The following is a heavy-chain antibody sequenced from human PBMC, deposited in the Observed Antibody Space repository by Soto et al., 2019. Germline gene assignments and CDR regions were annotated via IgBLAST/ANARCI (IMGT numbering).Heavy chain of an antibody. CDR1: WDSVCSSNW. V-gene: IGHV4-4*02. CDR3: ARYSASGLYYYFGMCV. D-gene: IGHD6-13*01. Sequence: PSETLSLICAVSWDSVCSSNWCTWVRQPPGKGLEWIGDIYHTGLTNYNPSLKSRVTILVDKSKNQFSLKLTSVTAADTAVYYCARYSASGLYYYFGMCVWVQGTTVTVSS. CDR2: IYHTGLT. J-gene: IGHJ6*01.